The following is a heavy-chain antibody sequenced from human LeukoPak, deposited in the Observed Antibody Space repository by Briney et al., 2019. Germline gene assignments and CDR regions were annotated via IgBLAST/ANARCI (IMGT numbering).Heavy chain of an antibody. J-gene: IGHJ4*02. CDR3: EPEIYFDY. Sequence: GGSLRLSCAASGFTFSSYGMHWVRQASGKGLEWVAVISYDGSNKYYADSVKGRFTISRDNSKNTLYLQMNSLRAEDTAVYYCEPEIYFDYWGQGTLVTVSS. CDR2: ISYDGSNK. V-gene: IGHV3-30*03. CDR1: GFTFSSYG.